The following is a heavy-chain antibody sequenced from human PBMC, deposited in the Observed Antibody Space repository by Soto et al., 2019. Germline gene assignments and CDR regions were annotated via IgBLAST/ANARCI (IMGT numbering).Heavy chain of an antibody. CDR1: GYSISSGYQ. D-gene: IGHD3-10*01. V-gene: IGHV4-38-2*02. CDR3: ARDFFGNHYFDY. CDR2: IYHSGTT. J-gene: IGHJ4*02. Sequence: SETLSLTCDVSGYSISSGYQWGWTRQPPGKGLEWIGNIYHSGTTSYNPSLKSRVTVSVDTSKNQISLNLTSVTAADTAIYYCARDFFGNHYFDYWGQGILVTV.